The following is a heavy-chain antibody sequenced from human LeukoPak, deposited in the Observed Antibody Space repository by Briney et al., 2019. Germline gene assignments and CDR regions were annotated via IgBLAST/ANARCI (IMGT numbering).Heavy chain of an antibody. CDR2: IYYSGST. CDR1: GGSISSYY. D-gene: IGHD3-3*01. J-gene: IGHJ3*02. CDR3: ARDNYDFWSGYNGGNAFDI. Sequence: PSETLSLTCTVSGGSISSYYWSWIRQPPGKGLEWIGYIYYSGSTNYNPSLKSRVTMSVDTSKNQFSLKLSSVTAADTAVYYCARDNYDFWSGYNGGNAFDIWGQGTMVTVSS. V-gene: IGHV4-59*01.